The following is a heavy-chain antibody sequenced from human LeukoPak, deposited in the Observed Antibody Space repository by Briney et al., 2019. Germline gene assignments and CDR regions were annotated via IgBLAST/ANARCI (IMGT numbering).Heavy chain of an antibody. D-gene: IGHD6-6*01. CDR3: ARVIAARPWGYYYMDV. V-gene: IGHV4-31*03. CDR1: GGSISSGGYY. Sequence: PSQTLSLTCTVSGGSISSGGYYWSWIRQHPGKGLEWIGYIYYSGSTYYNPSLKSRVTISVDTSKNQFSLKLSSVTAADAAVYYCARVIAARPWGYYYMDVWGKGTTVTVSS. CDR2: IYYSGST. J-gene: IGHJ6*03.